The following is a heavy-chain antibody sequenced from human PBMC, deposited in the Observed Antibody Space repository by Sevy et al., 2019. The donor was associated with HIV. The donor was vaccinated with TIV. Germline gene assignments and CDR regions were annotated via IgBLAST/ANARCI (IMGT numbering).Heavy chain of an antibody. J-gene: IGHJ5*02. CDR1: GFTFSSYS. CDR3: ARDEGYYDSRSGYSA. V-gene: IGHV3-21*01. D-gene: IGHD3-3*01. CDR2: ISSSSSYI. Sequence: GGSLRLSCAASGFTFSSYSMNWVRQAPGKGLEWVSSISSSSSYIYYADSVKGRFTISRDHAKNSLYLQMNSLRAEDTAVYYCARDEGYYDSRSGYSAWGQGTLVTVSS.